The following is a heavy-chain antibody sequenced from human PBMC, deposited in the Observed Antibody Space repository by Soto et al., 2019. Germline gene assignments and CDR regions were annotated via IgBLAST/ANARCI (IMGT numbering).Heavy chain of an antibody. D-gene: IGHD3-3*01. Sequence: SETPSLTCAVSGGSVSSGSYYWSWIRQPPGKGLEWIGYIYYSGSTYYNPSLKSRVTISVDTSKNQFSLKLSSVTAADTAVYYCARGRAYYDFWSGYYMGYFDYWGQGTLVTVSS. V-gene: IGHV4-30-4*07. J-gene: IGHJ4*02. CDR1: GGSVSSGSYY. CDR2: IYYSGST. CDR3: ARGRAYYDFWSGYYMGYFDY.